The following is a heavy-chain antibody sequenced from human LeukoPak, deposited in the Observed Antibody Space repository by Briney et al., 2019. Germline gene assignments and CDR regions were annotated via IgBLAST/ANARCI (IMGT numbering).Heavy chain of an antibody. J-gene: IGHJ4*02. CDR3: ARKRSVVGATIDY. V-gene: IGHV4-39*07. Sequence: SETLSLTCTVSGGSISSSSYYWGWIRQPPGKGLEWIGSIYYSGSTYYNPSLKSRVTISVDTSKDQFSLKLSSVTAADTAVYYCARKRSVVGATIDYWGQGTLVTVSS. D-gene: IGHD1-26*01. CDR1: GGSISSSSYY. CDR2: IYYSGST.